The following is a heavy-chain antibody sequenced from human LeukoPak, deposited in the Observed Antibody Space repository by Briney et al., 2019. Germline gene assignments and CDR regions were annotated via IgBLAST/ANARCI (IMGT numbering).Heavy chain of an antibody. CDR2: TYYRSKWYD. V-gene: IGHV6-1*01. D-gene: IGHD6-13*01. J-gene: IGHJ5*01. CDR1: GDSVSNKTAA. Sequence: SRTLSLTCAISGDSVSNKTAAWNWIRQSPSRGLEWLGRTYYRSKWYDDYAVSVKSRITINPDTSKNQFSLQLYSVTPEDTAVYYCARVTWQHLLLWFDSWGQGTLVTVPS. CDR3: ARVTWQHLLLWFDS.